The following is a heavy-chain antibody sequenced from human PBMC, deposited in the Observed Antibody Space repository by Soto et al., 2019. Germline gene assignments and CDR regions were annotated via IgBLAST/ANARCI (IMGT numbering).Heavy chain of an antibody. CDR3: ARGGHVVVVTAALDY. Sequence: QVQLMQSGAEVKKPGASVKVSCKASGDTFTDYYIHWVRQAPGQGLEWMGTVNPSGGHTTYAQHFLGRVTMTRGTATSTLYMELTSLTSDGTAIYYCARGGHVVVVTAALDYWGQGTLVTVSS. D-gene: IGHD2-21*02. CDR1: GDTFTDYY. V-gene: IGHV1-46*01. J-gene: IGHJ4*02. CDR2: VNPSGGHT.